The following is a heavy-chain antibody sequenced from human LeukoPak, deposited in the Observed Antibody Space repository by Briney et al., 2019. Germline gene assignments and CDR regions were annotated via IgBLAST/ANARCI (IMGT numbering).Heavy chain of an antibody. CDR3: ARGRDFWSGPKRVYVY. CDR2: INHSVST. D-gene: IGHD3-3*01. Sequence: SETLSLTCAVYGGSFSGYYWSWIRQPPGKGLEWIGEINHSVSTNYNPSLKSRVTISVDTSKNQFSLKLSSVTAADTAVYYCARGRDFWSGPKRVYVYWGQGTLVTVSS. V-gene: IGHV4-34*01. J-gene: IGHJ4*02. CDR1: GGSFSGYY.